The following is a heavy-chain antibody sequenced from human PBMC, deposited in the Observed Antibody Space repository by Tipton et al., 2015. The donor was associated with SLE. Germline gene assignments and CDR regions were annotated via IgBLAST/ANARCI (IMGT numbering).Heavy chain of an antibody. J-gene: IGHJ4*02. CDR2: ISSSSSYI. CDR1: GFTFSSYS. CDR3: ARDRVGIAAAGTVFDY. V-gene: IGHV3-21*01. D-gene: IGHD6-13*01. Sequence: QLVQSGGGLVKPGGSLRLSCAASGFTFSSYSMNWVRQAPGKGLEWVSSISSSSSYIYYADSVKGRFTISRDNAKNSLYLQMNSLRAEDTAVYYCARDRVGIAAAGTVFDYWGQGTLVTVSS.